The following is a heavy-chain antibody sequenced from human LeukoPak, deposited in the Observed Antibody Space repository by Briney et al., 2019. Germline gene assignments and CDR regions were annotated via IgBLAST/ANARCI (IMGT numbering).Heavy chain of an antibody. J-gene: IGHJ6*03. CDR1: GDSISGFY. Sequence: SETLSLTCTVSGDSISGFYWSWIRQPAGKGLQWIGRISTSGSTNYNPSLKSRVTMSVDRSTNEFSLTVRSVTAPDTALYYCARGLPSYGDYVDYYCYMDVWGKGTTFTVSS. D-gene: IGHD4-17*01. CDR2: ISTSGST. V-gene: IGHV4-4*07. CDR3: ARGLPSYGDYVDYYCYMDV.